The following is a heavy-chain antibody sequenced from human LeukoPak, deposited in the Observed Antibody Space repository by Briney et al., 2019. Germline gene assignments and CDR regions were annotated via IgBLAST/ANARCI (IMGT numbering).Heavy chain of an antibody. D-gene: IGHD3-3*01. CDR1: GFTFSDYY. CDR3: AKTEPTDYDFWSGSQAFDI. Sequence: KTGGSLRLSCAASGFTFSDYYMSWIRQAPGKGLEWVSYISSSGSTIYYADSVKGRFTISRDNAKNSLYLQMNSLRAEDTAVYYCAKTEPTDYDFWSGSQAFDIWGQGTMVTVSS. J-gene: IGHJ3*02. V-gene: IGHV3-11*01. CDR2: ISSSGSTI.